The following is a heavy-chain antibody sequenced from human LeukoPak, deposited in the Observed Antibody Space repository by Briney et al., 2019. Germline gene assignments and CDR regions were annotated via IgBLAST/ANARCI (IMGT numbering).Heavy chain of an antibody. Sequence: GASVKVSCKASGGTFSSYAISWVRQAPGQGLEWMGRIIPILGIANYAQKFQGRVTMTRDTSMSTVYMELSSLTSEDTAVYYCARGGIAAAGVDYWGQGTLVTVSS. CDR2: IIPILGIA. CDR3: ARGGIAAAGVDY. D-gene: IGHD6-13*01. V-gene: IGHV1-69*04. CDR1: GGTFSSYA. J-gene: IGHJ4*02.